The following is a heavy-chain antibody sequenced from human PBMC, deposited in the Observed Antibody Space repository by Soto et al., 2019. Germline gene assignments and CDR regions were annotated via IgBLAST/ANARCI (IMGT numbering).Heavy chain of an antibody. Sequence: ESGPTLVNPTQTLTLTCTFSGFSLTTSGVGVGWIRQPPGKALEWLALIFWNDDERYSPSLKSRLTITKDTSKNQVVLTMANMDPVDTAVYYCARLAVAFDPWGQGTLVTVSS. J-gene: IGHJ5*02. D-gene: IGHD6-19*01. V-gene: IGHV2-5*01. CDR2: IFWNDDE. CDR3: ARLAVAFDP. CDR1: GFSLTTSGVG.